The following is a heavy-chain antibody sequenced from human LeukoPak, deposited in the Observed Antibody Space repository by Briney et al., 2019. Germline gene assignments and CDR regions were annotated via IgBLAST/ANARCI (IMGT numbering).Heavy chain of an antibody. CDR2: IIPIFGTA. Sequence: SVKVSCKASGGTFSSYAISWVRQAPGQGLEWMGGIIPIFGTANYAQKFQGRVTMTRDTSTSTVYMELSSLRSEDTAVYYCARDRITVTVVLDYWGQGTLVTVSS. CDR1: GGTFSSYA. V-gene: IGHV1-69*05. CDR3: ARDRITVTVVLDY. J-gene: IGHJ4*02. D-gene: IGHD1-14*01.